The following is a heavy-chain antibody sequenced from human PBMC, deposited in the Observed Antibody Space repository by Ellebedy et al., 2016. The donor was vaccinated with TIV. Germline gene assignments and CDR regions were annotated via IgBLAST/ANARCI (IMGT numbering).Heavy chain of an antibody. J-gene: IGHJ4*02. CDR3: AREETGIVY. CDR1: GFTFSTYA. Sequence: GGSLRLXXAASGFTFSTYAMYWVRQAPGKGLEWVALIWSDGNNKYHADSVKGRFTISRDNSKNTLYLQMNNLRGEDTAVYYCAREETGIVYWGRGTLVTVSS. V-gene: IGHV3-33*01. CDR2: IWSDGNNK. D-gene: IGHD3-16*02.